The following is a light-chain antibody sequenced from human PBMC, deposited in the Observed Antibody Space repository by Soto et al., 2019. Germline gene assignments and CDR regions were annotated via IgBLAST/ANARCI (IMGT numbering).Light chain of an antibody. CDR1: RDITNY. V-gene: IGKV1-33*01. CDR3: QKYDNIRVT. J-gene: IGKJ5*01. Sequence: GDRVTITCQASRDITNYLNWYQQKPGKAPKLLISDASILETGVPSRFSGSGSGTDFTFTISSLQPEDIATYYCQKYDNIRVTVGQGPRREI. CDR2: DAS.